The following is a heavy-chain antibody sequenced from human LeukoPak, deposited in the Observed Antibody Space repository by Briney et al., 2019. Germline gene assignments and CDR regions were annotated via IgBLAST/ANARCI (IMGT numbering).Heavy chain of an antibody. CDR3: ARQNTPHGNFDY. D-gene: IGHD1-26*01. CDR2: IGVAANT. J-gene: IGHJ4*02. V-gene: IGHV3-13*01. CDR1: GFTFSNYD. Sequence: GGSLRLSCAASGFTFSNYDMHWVRKATGKGLEWVSAIGVAANTFYSGSVKGRFTISRENAKNSLYLLMSSLRAEDTAMYYCARQNTPHGNFDYWGQRTLVTVSS.